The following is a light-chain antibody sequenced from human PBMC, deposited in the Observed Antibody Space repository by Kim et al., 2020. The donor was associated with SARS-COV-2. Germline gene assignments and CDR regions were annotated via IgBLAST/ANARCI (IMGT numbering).Light chain of an antibody. CDR2: DVT. V-gene: IGLV2-14*03. CDR1: SSDVGGHHY. CDR3: SSYTTTTTM. J-gene: IGLJ3*02. Sequence: QSALTQPASVSGSPGQSVTISCTGTSSDVGGHHYVSWYQQHPGKAPKLVIYDVTNRPSGVSNRFSGSRSGNTASLTISGLQADDEADYYCSSYTTTTTMFGGGTQLTVL.